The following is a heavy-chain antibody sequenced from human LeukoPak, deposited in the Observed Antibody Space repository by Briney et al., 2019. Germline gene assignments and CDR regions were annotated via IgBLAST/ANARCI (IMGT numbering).Heavy chain of an antibody. Sequence: PSETLSLTCTVSGDSISNGYYWGWIRQAPGKGLEWIGSIYHTGSTYYNPSLKSRVIISVDTSKNQFSLKLSSVTAAVTAVYYCARGRSGYGGNSGIASCDYWGQGTLVTVSS. J-gene: IGHJ4*02. D-gene: IGHD4-23*01. CDR3: ARGRSGYGGNSGIASCDY. V-gene: IGHV4-38-2*02. CDR1: GDSISNGYY. CDR2: IYHTGST.